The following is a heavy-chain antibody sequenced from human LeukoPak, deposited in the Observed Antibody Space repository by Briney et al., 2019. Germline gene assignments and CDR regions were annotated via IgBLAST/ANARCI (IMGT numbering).Heavy chain of an antibody. D-gene: IGHD3-22*01. CDR3: ARDLYYYDSSGYYENWFDP. Sequence: SETLSLTCTVSGGSISSSSYYWGWIRQPPGKGLEWIGSIYYSGSTYYNPSLKSRVTMSVDTSKNQFSLKLSSVTAADTAVYYCARDLYYYDSSGYYENWFDPWGQGTLVTVSS. V-gene: IGHV4-39*07. CDR2: IYYSGST. CDR1: GGSISSSSYY. J-gene: IGHJ5*02.